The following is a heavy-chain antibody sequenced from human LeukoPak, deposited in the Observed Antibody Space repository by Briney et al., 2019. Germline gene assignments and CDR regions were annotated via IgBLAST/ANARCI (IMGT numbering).Heavy chain of an antibody. CDR2: INPNSGGT. V-gene: IGHV1-2*02. CDR3: ARDLSAGKGKYYMDV. D-gene: IGHD6-19*01. J-gene: IGHJ6*03. CDR1: GYTLTGYY. Sequence: GASVKVSCKASGYTLTGYYMHWVRQAPGQGLEWTGWINPNSGGTNYAQKFQGRVTMTRDTSISTAYMELSRLRSDDTAVYYCARDLSAGKGKYYMDVWGKGTTVTISS.